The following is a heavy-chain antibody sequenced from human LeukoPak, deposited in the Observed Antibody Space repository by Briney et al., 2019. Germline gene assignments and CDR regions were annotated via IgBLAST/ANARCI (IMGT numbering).Heavy chain of an antibody. CDR3: AKAYHSSGSYPGDAFDI. CDR2: IRYDGSNK. D-gene: IGHD1-26*01. CDR1: GFTFSSYG. J-gene: IGHJ3*02. Sequence: GGSLRLSCAASGFTFSSYGMHWVRQAPGKGLEWVAFIRYDGSNKYYADSVKGRFTISRDNSKNTLYLQMNSLRAEDTAVYYCAKAYHSSGSYPGDAFDIWGQGTMVTVSS. V-gene: IGHV3-30*02.